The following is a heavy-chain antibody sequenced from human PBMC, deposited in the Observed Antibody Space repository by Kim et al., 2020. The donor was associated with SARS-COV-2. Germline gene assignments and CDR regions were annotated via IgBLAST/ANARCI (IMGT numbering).Heavy chain of an antibody. CDR3: ARQFGITGTGWFDP. J-gene: IGHJ5*02. V-gene: IGHV4-39*01. CDR1: GGSISSSSYY. D-gene: IGHD1-7*01. CDR2: IYYSGST. Sequence: SETLSLTCTVSGGSISSSSYYWGWIRQPPGKGLEWIGSIYYSGSTYYNPSLKSRVTISVDTSKNQFSLKLSSVTAADTAVYYCARQFGITGTGWFDPWGQGTLVTVSS.